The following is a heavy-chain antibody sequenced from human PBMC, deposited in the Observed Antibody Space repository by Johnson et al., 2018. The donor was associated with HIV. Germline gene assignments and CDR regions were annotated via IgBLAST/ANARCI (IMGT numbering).Heavy chain of an antibody. Sequence: QMLLVESGGGVVQPGGSLRLSCVASGFTFNRYGLHWVRQAPGKGLEWVATTSFDERGKHYTDSVKGRFTISRDNSKNALYLQLNSLRPEDTAVYYCARDGAIAGAATEALDLWGQGTMVIVSS. D-gene: IGHD1-26*01. CDR3: ARDGAIAGAATEALDL. V-gene: IGHV3-30*19. CDR1: GFTFNRYG. J-gene: IGHJ3*01. CDR2: TSFDERGK.